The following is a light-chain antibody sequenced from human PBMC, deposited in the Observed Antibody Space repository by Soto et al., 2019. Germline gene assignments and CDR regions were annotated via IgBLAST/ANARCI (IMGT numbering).Light chain of an antibody. Sequence: SARTQPASVSGVHGLSITVPCTRTSSVVGGYNYVSWYQQHPGKAPRLMIYDVTNRPSGVSDRFSGSKSGNTASLAISWLQAEDEADYYCSSYRRGSTYVFGTGTKVTVL. CDR2: DVT. CDR3: SSYRRGSTYV. V-gene: IGLV2-14*03. J-gene: IGLJ1*01. CDR1: SSVVGGYNY.